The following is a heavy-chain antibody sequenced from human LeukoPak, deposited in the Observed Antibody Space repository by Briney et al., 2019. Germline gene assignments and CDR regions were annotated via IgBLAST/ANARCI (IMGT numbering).Heavy chain of an antibody. D-gene: IGHD6-19*01. Sequence: ASVKVSCKASGYTFTSYGISWVRQAPGQGLEWMGWISAYNGNTNYAQKLQGRVTMTTDTSTSTAYMELRSLRSDDTAVYRCARDVYSSGWYYYYGMDVWGQGTTVTVSS. CDR3: ARDVYSSGWYYYYGMDV. V-gene: IGHV1-18*01. J-gene: IGHJ6*02. CDR1: GYTFTSYG. CDR2: ISAYNGNT.